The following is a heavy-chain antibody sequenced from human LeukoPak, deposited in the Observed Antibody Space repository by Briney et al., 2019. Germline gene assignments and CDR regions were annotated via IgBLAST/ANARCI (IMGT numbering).Heavy chain of an antibody. CDR2: ISSNGGSI. Sequence: GGSLRLSCSASGFTFSSYAMHWVRQAPGKGLEYGSVISSNGGSIYYADSVKGRFTISRDNSKNTLYLQMSSLRAEDTAVYFCVKPYSSSWLDAFDIWGQGTMVTVSS. CDR1: GFTFSSYA. J-gene: IGHJ3*02. CDR3: VKPYSSSWLDAFDI. D-gene: IGHD6-13*01. V-gene: IGHV3-64D*06.